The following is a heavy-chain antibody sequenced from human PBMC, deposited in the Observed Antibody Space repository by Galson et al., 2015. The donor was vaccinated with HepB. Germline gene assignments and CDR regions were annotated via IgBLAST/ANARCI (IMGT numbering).Heavy chain of an antibody. D-gene: IGHD3-3*01. Sequence: SETLSLTCTVSGGSISSSSYYWGWIRQPPGKGLEWIGSIYYSGSTYYNPSLKSRVTISVDTSKNQFSLKLSSVTAADTAVYYCARRGTAYYDFWSGWRPYYYYGMDVWGQGTTVTVSS. J-gene: IGHJ6*02. CDR1: GGSISSSSYY. CDR3: ARRGTAYYDFWSGWRPYYYYGMDV. CDR2: IYYSGST. V-gene: IGHV4-39*01.